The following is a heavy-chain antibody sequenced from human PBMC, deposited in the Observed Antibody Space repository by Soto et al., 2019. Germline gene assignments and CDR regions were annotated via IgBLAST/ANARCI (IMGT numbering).Heavy chain of an antibody. CDR1: GFTFSSYA. V-gene: IGHV3-30-3*01. J-gene: IGHJ6*02. D-gene: IGHD2-2*01. CDR3: ARDQRDCSSTSCINYYYYGMDV. CDR2: ISYDGSNK. Sequence: QVQLVESGGGVVQPGRSLRISCAASGFTFSSYAMHWVRQAPGKGLEWVAVISYDGSNKYYADSVKGRFTISRDNSKNTLYLQMNSLRAEDTAVYYCARDQRDCSSTSCINYYYYGMDVWGQGTTVTVSS.